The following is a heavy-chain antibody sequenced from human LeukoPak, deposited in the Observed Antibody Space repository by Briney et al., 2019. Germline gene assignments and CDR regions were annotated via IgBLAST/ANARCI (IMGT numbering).Heavy chain of an antibody. J-gene: IGHJ4*01. CDR2: INSDESST. Sequence: GGSLRLSCAASGFTFSSYWMYWVRQAPGKGLVWVSRINSDESSTSYADSVKGRFTISRDNAKNTLYLQMNSLRAEDTAVYYCARDGAYSTIFYWGQGTLVTVSS. D-gene: IGHD3-3*01. CDR1: GFTFSSYW. V-gene: IGHV3-74*01. CDR3: ARDGAYSTIFY.